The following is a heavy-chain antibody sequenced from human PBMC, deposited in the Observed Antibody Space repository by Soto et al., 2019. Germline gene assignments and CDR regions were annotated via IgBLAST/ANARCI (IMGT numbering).Heavy chain of an antibody. Sequence: ASVKVSCKASGYTFSSYAMHWVRQAPGQRLEWMGWMNPNSGNTGYAQKFQGRVTMTRNTSISTAYMELSSLRSEDTAVYYCARSTYYYDSPVGAFDIWGQGTMVTVSS. V-gene: IGHV1-8*02. CDR2: MNPNSGNT. D-gene: IGHD3-22*01. CDR3: ARSTYYYDSPVGAFDI. CDR1: GYTFSSYA. J-gene: IGHJ3*02.